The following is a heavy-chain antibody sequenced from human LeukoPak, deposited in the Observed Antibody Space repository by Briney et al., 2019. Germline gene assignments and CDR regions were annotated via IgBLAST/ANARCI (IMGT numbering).Heavy chain of an antibody. CDR1: GFTFSSYD. CDR2: ISSSGTTI. Sequence: GGSLRLSCAASGFTFSSYDMNWVRQAPGKGLQWVSDISSSGTTIYYADSVKGRFTISRDNAKNSLYLQMMSLRAVDTAVYYCARKYCSTTSCLFDNWGQGTLVTVSS. J-gene: IGHJ4*02. D-gene: IGHD2-2*01. CDR3: ARKYCSTTSCLFDN. V-gene: IGHV3-48*03.